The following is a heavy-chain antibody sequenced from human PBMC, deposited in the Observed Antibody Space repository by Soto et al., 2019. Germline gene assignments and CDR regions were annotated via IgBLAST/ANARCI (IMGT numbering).Heavy chain of an antibody. CDR3: AAGGDDSSGYYYVFPDY. V-gene: IGHV1-58*01. CDR2: IVVGSGNT. D-gene: IGHD3-22*01. Sequence: QMQLVQSGPEVKKPGTSVKVSCKASGFTFTSSAVQWVRQARGQRLEWIGWIVVGSGNTNYAQKFQERVTITRDMSTSTAYMELSSLRSEDTAVYYCAAGGDDSSGYYYVFPDYWGQGTLVTVSS. J-gene: IGHJ4*02. CDR1: GFTFTSSA.